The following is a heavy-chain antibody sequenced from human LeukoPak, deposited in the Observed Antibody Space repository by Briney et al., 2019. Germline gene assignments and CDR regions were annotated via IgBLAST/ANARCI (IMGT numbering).Heavy chain of an antibody. Sequence: PGGSLRLSRAASGFTFSSYAMSWVRQAPGKGLEWVSAISGSGGSTYYADSVKGRFTISRDNSKNTLYLQMNSLRAEDTAVYYCAKDHWGIAAPGDAFDIWGQGTMVTVSS. J-gene: IGHJ3*02. CDR1: GFTFSSYA. CDR3: AKDHWGIAAPGDAFDI. CDR2: ISGSGGST. V-gene: IGHV3-23*01. D-gene: IGHD6-13*01.